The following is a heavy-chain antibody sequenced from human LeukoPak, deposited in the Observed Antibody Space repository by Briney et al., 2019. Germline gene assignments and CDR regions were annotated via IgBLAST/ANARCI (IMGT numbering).Heavy chain of an antibody. CDR2: IYTSGST. Sequence: PSETLSLTCTVSGGSISSYYWSWIRQPAGKGLEWIGRIYTSGSTNYNPSLKSRVTMSVDTSKNQFSLKLSSVTAADTAVYYCARDSSSSSTSWFDPWGQGTLVTVSS. J-gene: IGHJ5*02. CDR1: GGSISSYY. D-gene: IGHD6-6*01. V-gene: IGHV4-4*07. CDR3: ARDSSSSSTSWFDP.